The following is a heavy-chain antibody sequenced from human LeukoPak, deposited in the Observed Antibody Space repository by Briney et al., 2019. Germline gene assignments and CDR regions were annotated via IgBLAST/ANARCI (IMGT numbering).Heavy chain of an antibody. J-gene: IGHJ3*02. V-gene: IGHV3-23*01. CDR2: ISGSGTAT. CDR1: EFTFSNYA. Sequence: GGSLRLSCAASEFTFSNYAMTWVRQAPGKGLKWVSTISGSGTATYYADSVKGRFTISRDNSKNTLYLQMNSLRAEDTAVYYCAKDLGGSYFDAFDIWGQGTMVTVSS. CDR3: AKDLGGSYFDAFDI. D-gene: IGHD1-26*01.